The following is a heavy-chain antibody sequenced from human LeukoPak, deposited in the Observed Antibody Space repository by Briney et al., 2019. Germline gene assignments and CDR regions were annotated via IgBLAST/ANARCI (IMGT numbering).Heavy chain of an antibody. J-gene: IGHJ4*02. V-gene: IGHV2-5*01. D-gene: IGHD5-24*01. CDR1: GFSLSTPGVG. Sequence: SGPTLVHPPPTLTLTCTFSGFSLSTPGVGVGWIRQPPGKALEWLALIYWNDDKRYSPSLKSRLTIAKDTSKNQVVLTVTNMDPVDTATYYCARRRGDGNNFPVDYWGQGTLVTVSS. CDR3: ARRRGDGNNFPVDY. CDR2: IYWNDDK.